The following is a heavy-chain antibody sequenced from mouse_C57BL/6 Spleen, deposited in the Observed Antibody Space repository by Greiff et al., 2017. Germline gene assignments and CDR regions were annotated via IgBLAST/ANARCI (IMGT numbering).Heavy chain of an antibody. CDR3: ARVGDYYAMDY. CDR1: GYTFTDYY. V-gene: IGHV1-26*01. J-gene: IGHJ4*01. Sequence: EVQLQQSGPELVKPGASVKISCKASGYTFTDYYMNWVKQSHGQSLEWIGDLNPNTGGTSYNQKFKGKATLTVDKSSSTAYMERRSLTSEDSAVYYCARVGDYYAMDYWGQGTSVTVSS. CDR2: LNPNTGGT.